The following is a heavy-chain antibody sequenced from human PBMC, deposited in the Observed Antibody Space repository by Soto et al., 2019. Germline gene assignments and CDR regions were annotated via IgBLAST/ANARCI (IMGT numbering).Heavy chain of an antibody. J-gene: IGHJ4*02. Sequence: GGSLRLSCAASGFIFSNFAMAWVRQAPGKGLEWVSLINGSGDATFYADSVKGRFTISRDNSKTIVYLQMSGLTVEDTAVYYCAKADYFWSGHSHNYFDHWGQGALVTVSS. CDR2: INGSGDAT. V-gene: IGHV3-23*01. D-gene: IGHD3-3*01. CDR1: GFIFSNFA. CDR3: AKADYFWSGHSHNYFDH.